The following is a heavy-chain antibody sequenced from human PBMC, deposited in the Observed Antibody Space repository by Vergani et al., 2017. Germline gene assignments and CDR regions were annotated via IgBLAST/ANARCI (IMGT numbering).Heavy chain of an antibody. CDR2: ISGSGGST. Sequence: EVQLLESGGGLVQPGGSLRLSCAASGFTFSSYAMSWVRQAPGKGLEWVSAISGSGGSTYYADSVKGRFTISRDNSKNTLYLQMNSLRAEDTAVYYCARDSDYYGSGSYYKGAFDYWGQGTLVTVSS. CDR1: GFTFSSYA. D-gene: IGHD3-10*01. CDR3: ARDSDYYGSGSYYKGAFDY. V-gene: IGHV3-23*01. J-gene: IGHJ4*02.